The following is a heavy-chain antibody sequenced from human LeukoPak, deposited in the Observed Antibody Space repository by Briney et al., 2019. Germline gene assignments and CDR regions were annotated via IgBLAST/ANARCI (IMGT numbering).Heavy chain of an antibody. CDR1: GFTFSSYG. Sequence: GGSLRLSCAASGFTFSSYGMHWVRQAPGKGLEWVAVISYDGSNKYYADSVKGRFTISRDNSKNTLYLQMNSLRAEDTAVYSCARDRNYYFDYWGQGTLVTVSS. J-gene: IGHJ4*02. CDR2: ISYDGSNK. V-gene: IGHV3-30*03. D-gene: IGHD1-14*01. CDR3: ARDRNYYFDY.